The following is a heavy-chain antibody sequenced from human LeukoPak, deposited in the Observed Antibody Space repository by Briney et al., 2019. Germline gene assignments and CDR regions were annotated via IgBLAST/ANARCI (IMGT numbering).Heavy chain of an antibody. CDR2: IYYSGSA. CDR1: GDSIRSSY. D-gene: IGHD3-10*01. J-gene: IGHJ6*02. CDR3: ARSSGSGSRNYYYYPLDV. Sequence: SETLSLTCTVSGDSIRSSYWSWIRQPPGKGLEWIGFIYYSGSANYSPSLKSRVTISLDTSQNQISLSLTSVIAADTAVYYCARSSGSGSRNYYYYPLDVWGQGTTVSVSS. V-gene: IGHV4-59*01.